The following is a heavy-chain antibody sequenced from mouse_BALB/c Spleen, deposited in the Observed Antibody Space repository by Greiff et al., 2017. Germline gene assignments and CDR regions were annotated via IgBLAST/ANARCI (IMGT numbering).Heavy chain of an antibody. Sequence: EVKLVESGGGLVKPGGSLKLSCAASGFTFSSYTMSWVRQTPEKRLEWVATISSGGSYTYYPDSVKGRFTISRDNAKNTLYLQMSSLKSEDTAMYYCTRGGQLGLGDYWGQGTTLTVSS. V-gene: IGHV5-6-4*01. D-gene: IGHD3-2*01. CDR2: ISSGGSYT. CDR3: TRGGQLGLGDY. CDR1: GFTFSSYT. J-gene: IGHJ2*01.